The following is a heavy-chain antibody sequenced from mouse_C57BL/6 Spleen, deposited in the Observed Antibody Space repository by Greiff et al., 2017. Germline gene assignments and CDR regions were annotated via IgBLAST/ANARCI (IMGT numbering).Heavy chain of an antibody. V-gene: IGHV5-17*01. Sequence: VESGGGLVKPGGSLKLSCAASGFTFSDYGMHWVRQAPEKGLEWVAYISSGSSTIYYADTVKGRFTISRDNAKNTLFLQMTSLRSEDTAMYYCARDRVYYAMDYWGQGTSVTVSS. D-gene: IGHD3-2*01. CDR2: ISSGSSTI. CDR3: ARDRVYYAMDY. CDR1: GFTFSDYG. J-gene: IGHJ4*01.